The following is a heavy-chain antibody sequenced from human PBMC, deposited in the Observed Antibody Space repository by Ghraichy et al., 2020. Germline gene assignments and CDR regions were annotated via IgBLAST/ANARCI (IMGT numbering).Heavy chain of an antibody. V-gene: IGHV4-61*01. D-gene: IGHD6-19*01. CDR1: GGSVSSGSYY. CDR2: IYYSGST. Sequence: SETLSLTCTVSGGSVSSGSYYWSWIRQPPGKGLEWIGYIYYSGSTNYNPSLKSRVTISVDTSKNQFSLKLSSVTAADTAVYYCASTQRVIAVAGPDHIDYWGQGTLVTVSS. J-gene: IGHJ4*02. CDR3: ASTQRVIAVAGPDHIDY.